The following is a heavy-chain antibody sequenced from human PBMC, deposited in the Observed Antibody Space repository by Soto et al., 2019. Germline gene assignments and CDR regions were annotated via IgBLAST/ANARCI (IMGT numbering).Heavy chain of an antibody. CDR1: GFSFSTYA. CDR2: ISAGGGSP. D-gene: IGHD1-26*01. Sequence: EVQVLESGGGLVQPGGSLRLSCAASGFSFSTYAMSCVRQAPGKGLEWVSGISAGGGSPFIADSVKGRFIISRDNAKDTLYLQMNSLTVEDTASYYCVKHAAYQLVSWFDPWGQGTLVTVSS. CDR3: VKHAAYQLVSWFDP. V-gene: IGHV3-23*01. J-gene: IGHJ5*02.